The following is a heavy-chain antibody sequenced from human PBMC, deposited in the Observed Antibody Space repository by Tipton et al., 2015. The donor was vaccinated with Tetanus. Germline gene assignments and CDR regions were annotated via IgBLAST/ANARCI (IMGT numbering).Heavy chain of an antibody. CDR2: IYSDGST. CDR1: GFTVSSYQ. J-gene: IGHJ4*02. V-gene: IGHV3-53*01. CDR3: ARGLGVDY. D-gene: IGHD7-27*01. Sequence: QLVQSGGGMTQPGDSLRLSCAASGFTVSSYQMTWVRQAPGKGLEWVSVIYSDGSTYYADSVKGRFTISRDNLKNTLSLQTNSLRAEDTAVYYCARGLGVDYWGQGTLVTVSS.